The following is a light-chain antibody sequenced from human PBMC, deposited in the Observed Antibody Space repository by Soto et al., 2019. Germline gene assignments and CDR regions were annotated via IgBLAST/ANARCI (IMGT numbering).Light chain of an antibody. CDR3: QQYNNWPRT. CDR1: QSISNN. V-gene: IGKV3-15*01. CDR2: GAS. J-gene: IGKJ1*01. Sequence: EIVMTQSPVTLSASPGERATLSCRASQSISNNLAWYQQTPGQAPRLLIYGASTRATGIPARFSGSESGTEFTLSISSLQSEDFAVYYYQQYNNWPRTFGQGTKVEIK.